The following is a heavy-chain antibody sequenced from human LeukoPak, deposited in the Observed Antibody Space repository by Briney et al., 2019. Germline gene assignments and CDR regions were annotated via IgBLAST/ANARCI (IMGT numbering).Heavy chain of an antibody. CDR1: GFTFSDYY. J-gene: IGHJ3*02. V-gene: IGHV3-11*04. CDR3: AGVSDFWDALDI. Sequence: KPGGSLRLSCAASGFTFSDYYMSWIRQAPGKWLEWVSYISSSGSTIYYADSVKGRFTISRDNAKNSLYLQMNSLRAEDTAVYYCAGVSDFWDALDIWGQGTMVTVSS. D-gene: IGHD3-3*01. CDR2: ISSSGSTI.